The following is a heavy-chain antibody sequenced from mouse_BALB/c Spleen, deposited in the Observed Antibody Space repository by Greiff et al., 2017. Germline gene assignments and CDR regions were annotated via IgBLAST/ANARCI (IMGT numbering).Heavy chain of an antibody. CDR2: IDPANGNT. V-gene: IGHV14-3*02. Sequence: VQLQQSGAELVRSGASVKLSCTASGFNIKDYYMHWVKQRPEQGLEWIGRIDPANGNTKYDPKFQGKATITADTSSNTAYLQLSSLTSEDTAVYYCARKGIYYGYVDYWGQGTTLTVSS. CDR3: ARKGIYYGYVDY. D-gene: IGHD2-1*01. J-gene: IGHJ2*01. CDR1: GFNIKDYY.